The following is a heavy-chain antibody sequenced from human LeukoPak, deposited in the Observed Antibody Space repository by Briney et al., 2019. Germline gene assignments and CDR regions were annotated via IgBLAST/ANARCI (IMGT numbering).Heavy chain of an antibody. V-gene: IGHV3-21*01. CDR1: GFTFSTYI. CDR3: ARVDYDVSTGYQNYFKF. CDR2: ISSSSAYI. D-gene: IGHD3-9*01. J-gene: IGHJ4*02. Sequence: PGGSLRLSCAASGFTFSTYIMNWVRQTPGKGLEWVSSISSSSAYINYADSVKGRFTISRDNAKNSLYLQMNSLRAEDTAVYYCARVDYDVSTGYQNYFKFWGQGTLVTVSS.